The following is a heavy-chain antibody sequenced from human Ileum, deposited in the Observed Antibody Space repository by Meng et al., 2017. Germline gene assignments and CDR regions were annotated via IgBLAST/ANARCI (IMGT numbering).Heavy chain of an antibody. CDR3: AREPPAAAGTGADY. CDR1: GGSISSGGYY. V-gene: IGHV4-31*03. Sequence: QVQLQESGPGLVKPSQTLSLTYTVPGGSISSGGYYWSWIRQHPGKGLEWIGYIYYSGTTYYNPSLKSRVTISVDTSKNQFSLKLSSVTAADTAVYYCAREPPAAAGTGADYWGQGTLVTVSS. D-gene: IGHD6-13*01. CDR2: IYYSGTT. J-gene: IGHJ4*02.